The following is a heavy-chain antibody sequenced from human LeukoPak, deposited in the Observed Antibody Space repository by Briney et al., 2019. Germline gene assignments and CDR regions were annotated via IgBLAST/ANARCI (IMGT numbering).Heavy chain of an antibody. J-gene: IGHJ4*02. V-gene: IGHV1-24*01. D-gene: IGHD5-12*01. CDR2: FDPEDGET. Sequence: ASVKVSCKVSGYTLTELSMHWVRQAPGKGLEWMGGFDPEDGETICAQKFQGRVTMTEDTSTDTAYMGLSSLRSEDTAVYYCATGVYSGYDFDYWGQGTLVTVSS. CDR1: GYTLTELS. CDR3: ATGVYSGYDFDY.